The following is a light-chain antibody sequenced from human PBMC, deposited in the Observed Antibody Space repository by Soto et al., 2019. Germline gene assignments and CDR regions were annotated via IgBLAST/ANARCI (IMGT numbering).Light chain of an antibody. CDR1: SSDVGGYNY. V-gene: IGLV2-8*01. CDR3: RSYAGRNAFV. J-gene: IGLJ2*01. CDR2: EVS. Sequence: QSALTQPPSASGSPGQSVTISCTGTSSDVGGYNYVSWYQQHPGKAPKLMIYEVSKRPSGVPDRFSGSKSGNTASLTVSGLQAEDAADYYCRSYAGRNAFVFGGGTKLTVL.